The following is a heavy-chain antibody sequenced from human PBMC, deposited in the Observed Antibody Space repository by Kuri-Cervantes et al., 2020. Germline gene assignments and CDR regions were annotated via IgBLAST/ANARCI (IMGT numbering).Heavy chain of an antibody. CDR3: ATSSAGYSSYYYYMDV. CDR1: GFTFDDYG. J-gene: IGHJ6*03. Sequence: GGSLRLSCAASGFTFDDYGLSWVRQAPGKGLEWVSAVSGSGGVTYYADSVKGRFIIFRDNSKETMYLQMNSLRAEDTAVYYCATSSAGYSSYYYYMDVWGKGTTVTVSS. V-gene: IGHV3-23*01. CDR2: VSGSGGVT. D-gene: IGHD6-13*01.